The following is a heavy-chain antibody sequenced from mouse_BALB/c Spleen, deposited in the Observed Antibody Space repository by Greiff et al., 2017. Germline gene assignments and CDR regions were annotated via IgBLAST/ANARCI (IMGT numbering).Heavy chain of an antibody. V-gene: IGHV1-9*01. J-gene: IGHJ2*01. CDR2: ILPGSGST. D-gene: IGHD4-1*01. Sequence: VQLQQSGAELMKHGASVKISCKATGYTFSSYWIEWVKQRPGHGLEWIGEILPGSGSTNYNEKFKGKATFTADTSSNTAYMQLSSLTSEDSAVYYCARRKPNWAFDYWGQGTTLTVAS. CDR3: ARRKPNWAFDY. CDR1: GYTFSSYW.